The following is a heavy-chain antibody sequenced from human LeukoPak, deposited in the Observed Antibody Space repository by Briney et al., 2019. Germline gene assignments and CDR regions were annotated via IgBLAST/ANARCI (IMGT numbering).Heavy chain of an antibody. D-gene: IGHD1/OR15-1a*01. CDR3: ARGRNRGLDV. Sequence: GGSLRLSCAASGFTFISYNMNWVRQAPGKGLEWVSSISTSSNYIYYADSLKGRFTISRDNAKNSLYLQMNGLRAEDTAVYFCARGRNRGLDVWGKGTTVTVFS. V-gene: IGHV3-21*01. CDR2: ISTSSNYI. J-gene: IGHJ6*04. CDR1: GFTFISYN.